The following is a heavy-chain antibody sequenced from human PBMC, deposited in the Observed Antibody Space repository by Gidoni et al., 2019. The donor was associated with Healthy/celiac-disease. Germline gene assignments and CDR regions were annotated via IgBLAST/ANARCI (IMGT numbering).Heavy chain of an antibody. V-gene: IGHV3-48*02. J-gene: IGHJ6*02. Sequence: EVQLVASGGGLVQPGGSLRLSCEASGFTFSRYSMNWVRQAPGKGLEWVSYISSSSSTIYYADSVKGRFTISRDNAKNSLYLQMNSLRDEDTAVYYCAGDITMVRGVINDYYYGMDVWGQGTTVTVSS. CDR3: AGDITMVRGVINDYYYGMDV. D-gene: IGHD3-10*01. CDR2: ISSSSSTI. CDR1: GFTFSRYS.